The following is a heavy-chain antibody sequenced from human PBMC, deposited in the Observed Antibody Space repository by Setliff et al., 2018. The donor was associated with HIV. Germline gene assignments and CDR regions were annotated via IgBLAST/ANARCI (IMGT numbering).Heavy chain of an antibody. CDR2: IIPIFGTA. Sequence: SVKVSCKASGGTFSSYAISWVRQAPGQGLEWMGGIIPIFGTANYAQKFQGRVTITTDESTSTAYMELSSLRSEDTAVYYCARGEADEARAFGNNAFDIWGQGTMVTVSS. CDR1: GGTFSSYA. CDR3: ARGEADEARAFGNNAFDI. J-gene: IGHJ3*02. D-gene: IGHD3-10*01. V-gene: IGHV1-69*05.